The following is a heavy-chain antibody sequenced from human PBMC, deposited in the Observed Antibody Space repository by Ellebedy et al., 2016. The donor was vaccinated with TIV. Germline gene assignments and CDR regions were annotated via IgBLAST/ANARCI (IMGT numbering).Heavy chain of an antibody. CDR3: ARDSSGSISDAFDI. Sequence: SETLSLXCTVSGGSISSGGYYWSWIRQHPGKGLEWIGYIYYSGSTYYNPSLKSRVTISVDTSKNQFSLKLSSVTAADTAVYYCARDSSGSISDAFDIWGQGTMVTVSS. CDR1: GGSISSGGYY. CDR2: IYYSGST. V-gene: IGHV4-31*03. J-gene: IGHJ3*02. D-gene: IGHD3-22*01.